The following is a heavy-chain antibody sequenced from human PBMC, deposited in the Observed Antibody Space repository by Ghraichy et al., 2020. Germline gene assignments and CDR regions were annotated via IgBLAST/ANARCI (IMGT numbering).Heavy chain of an antibody. CDR2: IWYDGSNK. CDR1: EFTFSSFG. D-gene: IGHD3-9*01. J-gene: IGHJ6*02. CDR3: ARDPSSLRYPVRMDV. Sequence: GGSLRLSCAASEFTFSSFGMHWVRQAPGKGLEWVAVIWYDGSNKYYADSVKGRFTISRDNSNNTLYLQMNSLIAEDTAVYYCARDPSSLRYPVRMDVWGQGTTVTVSS. V-gene: IGHV3-33*08.